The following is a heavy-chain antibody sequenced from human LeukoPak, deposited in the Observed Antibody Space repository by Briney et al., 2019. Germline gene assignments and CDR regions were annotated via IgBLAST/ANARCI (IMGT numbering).Heavy chain of an antibody. V-gene: IGHV1-2*02. J-gene: IGHJ3*02. CDR2: INPNSGDT. D-gene: IGHD1-26*01. CDR3: AMELDTTTGAFDI. Sequence: ASVKVSCKASGYTFSDYYMHGVRQAPGHGLEWMGCINPNSGDTKYAQKFQGRVTMTRDTSINTVYMELSRLRSDDTAVYYCAMELDTTTGAFDIWGQGTMVTVSA. CDR1: GYTFSDYY.